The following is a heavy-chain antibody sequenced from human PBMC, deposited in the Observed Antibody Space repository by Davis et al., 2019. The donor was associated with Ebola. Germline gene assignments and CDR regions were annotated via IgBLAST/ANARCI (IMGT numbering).Heavy chain of an antibody. CDR2: INQSRST. V-gene: IGHV4-34*01. CDR3: ASFRYSYGRYYFDY. J-gene: IGHJ4*02. Sequence: MPSKTLSLTGAVYGGSFSGYYWSGIGQPPGKGLEWIGEINQSRSTNYNPSLKSRVTISVDTSKNQFSLKLSAVTAAHTAVYYCASFRYSYGRYYFDYWGQGTLVTVSS. D-gene: IGHD5-18*01. CDR1: GGSFSGYY.